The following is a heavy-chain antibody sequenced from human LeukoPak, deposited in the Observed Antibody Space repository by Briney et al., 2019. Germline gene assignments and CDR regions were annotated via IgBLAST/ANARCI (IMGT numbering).Heavy chain of an antibody. CDR2: ILYDGSNK. Sequence: GRSLRLSCAASGFTFSNYGMHWVRQAPGKGLEWVAVILYDGSNKYYADSVKGRFTISRDNSKNTLYLQMNSLRAEDTAVYYCARTPPNTKNYWYFDLWGRGTLVTVSS. J-gene: IGHJ2*01. CDR1: GFTFSNYG. D-gene: IGHD2-8*01. V-gene: IGHV3-30*03. CDR3: ARTPPNTKNYWYFDL.